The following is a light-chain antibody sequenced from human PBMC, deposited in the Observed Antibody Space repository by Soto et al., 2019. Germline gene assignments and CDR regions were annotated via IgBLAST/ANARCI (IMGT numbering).Light chain of an antibody. CDR3: SSYRSSSKRV. Sequence: QSVLTQPASVSGSPGRSITISCTGTSSDVGGYNYVSWYQQHPGKATKLMIYDVSNRPSGVSNRFSGSKSGNTASLTFSGLQAEDEADYYCSSYRSSSKRVFGTGTKVTVL. CDR2: DVS. V-gene: IGLV2-14*03. CDR1: SSDVGGYNY. J-gene: IGLJ1*01.